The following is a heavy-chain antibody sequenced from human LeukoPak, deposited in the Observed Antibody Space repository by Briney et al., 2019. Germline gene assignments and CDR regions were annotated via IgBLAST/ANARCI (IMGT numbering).Heavy chain of an antibody. CDR3: ARDITGYGSGSYSDY. Sequence: GASVKVSCKASGYTFTSYGISWVRQAPGQGLEWMGIINPSGGNTSYAQKFQGRVTMTRDTSTSTVYMELSSLRSEDTAVYYCARDITGYGSGSYSDYWGQGTLVTVSS. D-gene: IGHD3-10*01. CDR2: INPSGGNT. J-gene: IGHJ4*02. CDR1: GYTFTSYG. V-gene: IGHV1-46*01.